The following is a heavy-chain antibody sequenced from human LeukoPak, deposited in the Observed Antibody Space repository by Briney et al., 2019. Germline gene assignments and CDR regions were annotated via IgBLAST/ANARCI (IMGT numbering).Heavy chain of an antibody. Sequence: SETLSLTCAVYGGSFSGYYWSWIRQPPGKGLEWIGEINHSGSTNYNPSLKGRVTISVDTSKNQFSLKLSSVTAADTAVYYCARLTLTGSLNWGQGTLVTVSS. CDR1: GGSFSGYY. J-gene: IGHJ4*02. CDR2: INHSGST. D-gene: IGHD7-27*01. CDR3: ARLTLTGSLN. V-gene: IGHV4-34*01.